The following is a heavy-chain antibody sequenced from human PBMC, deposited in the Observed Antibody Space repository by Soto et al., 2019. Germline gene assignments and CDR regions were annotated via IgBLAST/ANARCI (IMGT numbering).Heavy chain of an antibody. V-gene: IGHV3-64*01. J-gene: IGHJ4*02. CDR3: ASSGRFRNFDY. Sequence: PGGSLRLSCAASGFTFSSYAMHWVRQAPGKGLEYVSAISSNGGSTYYANSVKGRSTISRDNSKNTLYLQMGSLRAEDMAVYYCASSGRFRNFDYWGQGTLVTVSS. CDR2: ISSNGGST. CDR1: GFTFSSYA. D-gene: IGHD1-26*01.